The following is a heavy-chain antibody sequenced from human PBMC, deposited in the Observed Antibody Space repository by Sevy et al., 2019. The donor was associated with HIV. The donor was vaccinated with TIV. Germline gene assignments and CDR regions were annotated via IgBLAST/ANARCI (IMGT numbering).Heavy chain of an antibody. CDR3: ARLNFDFLGGSYDAFDI. D-gene: IGHD3-3*01. CDR2: IYTSGTT. J-gene: IGHJ3*02. CDR1: GGSIGSGADY. V-gene: IGHV4-61*02. Sequence: SETLSLTCTVSGGSIGSGADYWSWIRQPAGKGLEWIGRIYTSGTTNYSPFLKSRVTISLDTSKNQFSLNLSSVTAADTAVYYCARLNFDFLGGSYDAFDIWGQGTMVTVSS.